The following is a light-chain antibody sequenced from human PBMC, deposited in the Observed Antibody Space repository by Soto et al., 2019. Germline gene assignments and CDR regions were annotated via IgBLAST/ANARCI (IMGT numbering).Light chain of an antibody. CDR1: RSVSSNY. J-gene: IGKJ5*01. CDR2: AVS. V-gene: IGKV3-20*01. Sequence: VLTQSPGTLSLSPGERSTLSCRASRSVSSNYLGWYQQKPGQAPRLLIYAVSTRATGIPDRFSGSGSGTDFTLTISRLEPEDSALYFCQQYRPSPAISFGQGTRREIK. CDR3: QQYRPSPAIS.